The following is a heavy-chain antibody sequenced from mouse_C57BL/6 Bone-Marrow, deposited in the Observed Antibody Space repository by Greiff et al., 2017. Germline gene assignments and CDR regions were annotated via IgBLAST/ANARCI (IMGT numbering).Heavy chain of an antibody. J-gene: IGHJ2*01. V-gene: IGHV1-26*01. D-gene: IGHD1-1*01. CDR2: INPNNGGT. CDR1: GYTFTDYY. Sequence: VQLQQSGPELVKPRASVKISCKASGYTFTDYYMNWVKQSHGKSLEWIGDINPNNGGTSYNQKFKGKATLTVDKSSSTAYMELRSLTSEDSAVYYCARGLITTGLDYWGQGTTLTVSS. CDR3: ARGLITTGLDY.